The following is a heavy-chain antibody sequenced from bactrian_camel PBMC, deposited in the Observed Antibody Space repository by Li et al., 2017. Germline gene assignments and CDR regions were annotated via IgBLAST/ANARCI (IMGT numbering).Heavy chain of an antibody. J-gene: IGHJ4*01. V-gene: IGHV3S53*01. CDR3: AATQGTPRQWFTLSDYKY. Sequence: HVQLVESGGGSVQAGGSLRLSCAASGYIYRSGCMGWFRQSQGKAREGVASIGTDGITKYADSVKGLFTISKDNVKNTVSLEMNSLKPEDTALYYCAATQGTPRQWFTLSDYKYWGRGTQVTVS. CDR2: IGTDGIT. CDR1: GYIYRSGC. D-gene: IGHD2*01.